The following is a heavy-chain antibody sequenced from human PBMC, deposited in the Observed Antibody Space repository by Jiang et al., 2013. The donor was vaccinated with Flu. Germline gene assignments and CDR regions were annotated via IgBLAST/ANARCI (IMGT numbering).Heavy chain of an antibody. Sequence: EVKKPGASVKVSCKASGYPFTGYYMHWVRQAPGQGLEWMGIINPNGGRTSYSQKFQGRLTMTRDTSTSTVYMELSSLRSEDTAVYYCARWQEAYGGNSYYFDYWGQGTLVTVPS. CDR3: ARWQEAYGGNSYYFDY. V-gene: IGHV1-46*01. CDR1: GYPFTGYY. J-gene: IGHJ4*02. D-gene: IGHD4-23*01. CDR2: INPNGGRT.